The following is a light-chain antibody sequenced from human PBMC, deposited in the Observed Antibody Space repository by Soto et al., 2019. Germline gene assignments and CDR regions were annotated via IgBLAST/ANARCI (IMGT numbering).Light chain of an antibody. V-gene: IGKV1-6*01. CDR1: QDIRND. J-gene: IGKJ3*01. Sequence: AIQMTQSPSSLSASVGDRVTITCRASQDIRNDLGWYQQKPGQAPNLLIFAASTLQIGVPSRFSGSGSSTYFTLTISSLQPEDFATYYCLQAYNYPFTFGPGTTVDIK. CDR3: LQAYNYPFT. CDR2: AAS.